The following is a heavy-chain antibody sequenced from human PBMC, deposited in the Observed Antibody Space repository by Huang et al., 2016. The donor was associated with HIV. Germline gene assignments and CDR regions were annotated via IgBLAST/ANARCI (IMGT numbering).Heavy chain of an antibody. D-gene: IGHD4-17*01. V-gene: IGHV5-51*01. CDR3: ARHDGARPGWVDN. Sequence: EVQLVPSGAEVKKPGESLKISCKGSGYMFTKYWIGWVRQMPGKGLEWMGIIYPGDSDTRYSPSFQGQVTISADKSITTAYLQWSSLKASDTAIYYCARHDGARPGWVDNWGQGTLVTVSS. CDR2: IYPGDSDT. CDR1: GYMFTKYW. J-gene: IGHJ5*02.